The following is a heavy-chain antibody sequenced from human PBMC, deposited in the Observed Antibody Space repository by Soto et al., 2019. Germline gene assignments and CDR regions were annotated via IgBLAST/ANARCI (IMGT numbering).Heavy chain of an antibody. Sequence: QVKLQESGPGLVKPSETLSLTCTVSGDSVSSGAYYWSWVRQPPGKGLEWIGYIYYNAITNYNPSLKSRVTILVDTSKSEISLTLNSVTAADTALYYCARANIAAAGTIFDPWGQGVLVTVSA. CDR1: GDSVSSGAYY. D-gene: IGHD6-13*01. CDR2: IYYNAIT. V-gene: IGHV4-61*08. CDR3: ARANIAAAGTIFDP. J-gene: IGHJ5*02.